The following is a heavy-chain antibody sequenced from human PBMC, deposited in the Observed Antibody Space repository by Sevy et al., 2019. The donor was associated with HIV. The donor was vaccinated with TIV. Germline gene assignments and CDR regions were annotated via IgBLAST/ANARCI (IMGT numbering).Heavy chain of an antibody. Sequence: GGSLRLSCATSGFTFSDYYMSWVRQAPGRGLEWLSYISNSGSAIYYADSVKGRFTISRDNAKNSLYLQMNSLRAEDTAVYYCARGNRRIVCTNDVCVSPPFDYWGQGTLVTVSS. J-gene: IGHJ4*02. CDR3: ARGNRRIVCTNDVCVSPPFDY. D-gene: IGHD2-8*01. CDR1: GFTFSDYY. V-gene: IGHV3-11*01. CDR2: ISNSGSAI.